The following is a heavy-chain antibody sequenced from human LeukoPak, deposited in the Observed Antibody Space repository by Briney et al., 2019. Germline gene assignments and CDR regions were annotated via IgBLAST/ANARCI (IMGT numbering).Heavy chain of an antibody. CDR1: GGSITSYY. CDR3: ARAGYGDSDFDY. CDR2: IYTSGIT. J-gene: IGHJ4*02. D-gene: IGHD4-17*01. Sequence: SETLSLTCTVSGGSITSYYWTWIRQPAGKGLEWIGRIYTSGITNYNPSLKSRVTMSLDTSKNQFSLKLSSVTAADTAVYYCARAGYGDSDFDYWGQGTLVTVSS. V-gene: IGHV4-4*07.